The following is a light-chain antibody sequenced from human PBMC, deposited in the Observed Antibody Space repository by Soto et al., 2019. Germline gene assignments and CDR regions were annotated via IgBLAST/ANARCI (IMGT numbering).Light chain of an antibody. CDR1: SSDVGGYNY. V-gene: IGLV2-11*01. Sequence: QSALTQPRSVSRSPGQSVTISCTGTSSDVGGYNYVSWYQQHPGKAPKLMIYDVSKRPSGVPDRFSGSKSGNTASLTISGLQAEDGADYYCCSYAGSLGVFGTGTKVTVL. CDR2: DVS. J-gene: IGLJ1*01. CDR3: CSYAGSLGV.